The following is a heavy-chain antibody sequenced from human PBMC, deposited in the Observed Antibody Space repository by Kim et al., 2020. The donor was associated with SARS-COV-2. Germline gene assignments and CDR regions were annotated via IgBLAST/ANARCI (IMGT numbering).Heavy chain of an antibody. V-gene: IGHV3-15*01. CDR3: TTDLWFGELFDLGFDY. D-gene: IGHD3-10*01. CDR2: IKSKTDGGTT. Sequence: GGSLRLSCAASGFTFSNAWMSWVRQAPGKGLEWVGRIKSKTDGGTTDYAAPVKGRFTISRDDSKNTLYLQMNSLKTEDTAVYYCTTDLWFGELFDLGFDYWGQGTLVTVS. J-gene: IGHJ4*02. CDR1: GFTFSNAW.